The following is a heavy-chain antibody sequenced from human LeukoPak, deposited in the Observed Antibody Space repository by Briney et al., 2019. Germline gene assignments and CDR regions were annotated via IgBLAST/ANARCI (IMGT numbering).Heavy chain of an antibody. D-gene: IGHD5-18*01. CDR2: THHSGAT. Sequence: NPSETLSLTCSVPGVSITSNYWSWIRQPPGKGLEWLGYTHHSGATSYNPSLKSRSTMSLDTSNNQFSLKLSSVTAADTAVYYCARSSGHSYGDSDYWGQGNLVTVSS. J-gene: IGHJ4*02. CDR3: ARSSGHSYGDSDY. CDR1: GVSITSNY. V-gene: IGHV4-59*01.